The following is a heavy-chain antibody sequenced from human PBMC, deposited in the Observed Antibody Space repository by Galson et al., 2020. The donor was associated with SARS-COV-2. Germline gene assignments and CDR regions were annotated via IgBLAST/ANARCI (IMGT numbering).Heavy chain of an antibody. Sequence: GGSLRLSCAASGFTFSNYAMHWVRQAPGKGLEWVAVISGSGGSTYYADSVKGRFTISRDNSKNTLYLQMNSLRAEDTAVYYCAKGRTVGYYYYYYYMDVWGKGTTVTISS. CDR3: AKGRTVGYYYYYYYMDV. J-gene: IGHJ6*03. CDR2: ISGSGGST. D-gene: IGHD4-17*01. V-gene: IGHV3-23*01. CDR1: GFTFSNYA.